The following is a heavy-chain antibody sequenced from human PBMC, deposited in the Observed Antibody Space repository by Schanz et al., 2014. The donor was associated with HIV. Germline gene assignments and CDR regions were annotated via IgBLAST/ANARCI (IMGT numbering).Heavy chain of an antibody. Sequence: HVQLVESGGGVVQPGRSLRLSCEGSGFTFQNYGIHWVRQAPGKGLEWVASTSYDGNNLYYEDSVKGRFTISRDNSKDTVFLQMDKMRVEDTAVYYCAKEYSTSWGRQHYAMDVWGQGTTVIVSS. J-gene: IGHJ6*02. CDR3: AKEYSTSWGRQHYAMDV. D-gene: IGHD1-26*01. CDR2: TSYDGNNL. V-gene: IGHV3-30*18. CDR1: GFTFQNYG.